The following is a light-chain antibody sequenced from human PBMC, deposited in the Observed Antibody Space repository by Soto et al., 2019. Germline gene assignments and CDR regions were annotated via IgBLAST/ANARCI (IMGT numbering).Light chain of an antibody. CDR2: GNS. Sequence: QSVLTQPPSVSGAPGQRGTISCTGSSSNIGAGYDVHWYQQLPGTAPKLLIYGNSNRPSGVPDRFSGSKSGTSAALAITGLQAEDEADYYCQSYERSLSGVIFDGRTKLTVL. CDR3: QSYERSLSGVI. V-gene: IGLV1-40*01. CDR1: SSNIGAGYD. J-gene: IGLJ2*01.